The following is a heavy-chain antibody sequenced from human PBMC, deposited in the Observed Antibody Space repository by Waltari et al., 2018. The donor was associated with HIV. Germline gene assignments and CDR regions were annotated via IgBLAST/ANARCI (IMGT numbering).Heavy chain of an antibody. CDR2: IYPGDSDT. Sequence: EVQLVQSGAEVKKTGESLKISCKGSGYSFTSYWLGWVRQMPGKGLEWMGIIYPGDSDTRYSPSFQGQVTISADKSISTAYLQWSSLKASDTAMYYCARLSGRYSYYYNGMDVWGQGTTVTVSS. J-gene: IGHJ6*02. D-gene: IGHD1-26*01. CDR3: ARLSGRYSYYYNGMDV. CDR1: GYSFTSYW. V-gene: IGHV5-51*01.